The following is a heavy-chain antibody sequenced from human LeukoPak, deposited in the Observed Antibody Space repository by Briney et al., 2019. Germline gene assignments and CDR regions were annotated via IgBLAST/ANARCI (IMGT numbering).Heavy chain of an antibody. CDR3: AKAEYYDILTPMVY. CDR2: ISGSGGST. D-gene: IGHD3-9*01. CDR1: GFTFSSYA. J-gene: IGHJ4*02. V-gene: IGHV3-23*01. Sequence: GGSLRLSCAASGFTFSSYAMSWVRQAPGKGLEWVSAISGSGGSTYYADSVKGRFTISRDNSKNTLYLQMNSLRAEDTAVYYCAKAEYYDILTPMVYWGQGTLVTVSS.